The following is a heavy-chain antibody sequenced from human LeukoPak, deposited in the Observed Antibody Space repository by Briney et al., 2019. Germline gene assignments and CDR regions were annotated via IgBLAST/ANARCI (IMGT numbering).Heavy chain of an antibody. V-gene: IGHV3-21*04. CDR1: GFTFSSYS. CDR3: ARDLSYGSLDF. J-gene: IGHJ4*02. D-gene: IGHD1-26*01. CDR2: ISSSSSYI. Sequence: GGSLRLSCAASGFTFSSYSMNWVRQAPGKGLEWVSSISSSSSYIYYADSVKGRFTISRDLSKNTLNLQMNSLRVDDTAMFYCARDLSYGSLDFRGQGTLVTVSS.